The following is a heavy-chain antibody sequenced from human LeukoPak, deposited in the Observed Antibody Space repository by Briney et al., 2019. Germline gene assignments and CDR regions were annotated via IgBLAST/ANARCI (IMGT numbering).Heavy chain of an antibody. CDR3: ATPSVETSY. D-gene: IGHD1-1*01. J-gene: IGHJ4*02. V-gene: IGHV3-23*05. Sequence: YPDSVKGRFTISRDNSKNTLYLQMNSLRAEDTAVYYCATPSVETSYWGQGTLVTVSS.